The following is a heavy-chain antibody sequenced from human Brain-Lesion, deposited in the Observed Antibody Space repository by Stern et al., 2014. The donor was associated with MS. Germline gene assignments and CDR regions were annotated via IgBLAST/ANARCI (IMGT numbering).Heavy chain of an antibody. Sequence: QLQLQESGPGLVKPSQTLSLSCTVSGGSISSGGYYWSWIRQPAGKGLEWIGRIFNSGSTSYNPSLKSPVTISIHTSKNQFSLRLNPMTAADTAVYYCARGRVVPGFQYYATDVWGQGTTVIVSS. CDR1: GGSISSGGYY. D-gene: IGHD2-2*01. J-gene: IGHJ6*02. CDR3: ARGRVVPGFQYYATDV. V-gene: IGHV4-61*02. CDR2: IFNSGST.